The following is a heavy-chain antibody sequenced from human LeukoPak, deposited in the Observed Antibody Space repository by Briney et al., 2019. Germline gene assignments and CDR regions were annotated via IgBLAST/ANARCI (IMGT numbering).Heavy chain of an antibody. CDR3: ARQRCSGGSCFFSDYFDY. CDR1: GGSISSSSYY. V-gene: IGHV4-39*01. J-gene: IGHJ4*02. Sequence: PSETLSLTCTVSGGSISSSSYYWGWIRQPPGKGLEWIGSIYYSGNTYYNPSLKSRVTISVDTSKNQFSLKLSSVTAADTAAYYCARQRCSGGSCFFSDYFDYWGQATLVTVSS. CDR2: IYYSGNT. D-gene: IGHD2-15*01.